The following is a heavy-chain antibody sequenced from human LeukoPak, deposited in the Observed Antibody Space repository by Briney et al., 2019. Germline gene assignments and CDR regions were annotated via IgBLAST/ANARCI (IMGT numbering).Heavy chain of an antibody. V-gene: IGHV4-30-4*01. CDR2: IYYSGST. CDR1: GGSISSGDYY. CDR3: ARSLYGDYGYFQH. D-gene: IGHD4-17*01. Sequence: SETLSLTCTVSGGSISSGDYYWSWIRQPPGKGLGWIGYIYYSGSTYYNPSLKSRVTISVDTSKNQFSLKLSSVTAADTAVYYCARSLYGDYGYFQHWGQGTLVTVSS. J-gene: IGHJ1*01.